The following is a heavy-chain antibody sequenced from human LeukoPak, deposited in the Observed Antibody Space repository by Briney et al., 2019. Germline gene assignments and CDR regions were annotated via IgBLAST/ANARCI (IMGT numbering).Heavy chain of an antibody. D-gene: IGHD5-18*01. CDR3: ARDLSGITGYTYGRGIDY. V-gene: IGHV3-7*01. CDR2: IKKDGSEK. J-gene: IGHJ4*02. Sequence: GGSLRLSCAASGFTFSSHRMSWVRQAPGKGLEWVANIKKDGSEKYYVDSVKGRFTISRDNAKTSLYLQMNSLRAEDTAVYYCARDLSGITGYTYGRGIDYWGQGTLDTVSS. CDR1: GFTFSSHR.